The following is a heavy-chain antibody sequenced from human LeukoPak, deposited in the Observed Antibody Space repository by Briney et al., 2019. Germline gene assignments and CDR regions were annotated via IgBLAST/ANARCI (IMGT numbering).Heavy chain of an antibody. V-gene: IGHV3-23*01. Sequence: GGSLRLSCAASGFTFSSHAVSWVRQAPGKGLEWVSGISGSGDSTNYADSVKGRFTISRDNSRNTLYLQMNSLRAEDTAVYYCAKHGTYYDFWSGQYYFDYWGQGTLVTVSS. CDR1: GFTFSSHA. CDR2: ISGSGDST. CDR3: AKHGTYYDFWSGQYYFDY. D-gene: IGHD3-3*01. J-gene: IGHJ4*02.